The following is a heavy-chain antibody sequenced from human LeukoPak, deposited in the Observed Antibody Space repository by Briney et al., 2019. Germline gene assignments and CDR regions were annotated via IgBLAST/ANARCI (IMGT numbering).Heavy chain of an antibody. CDR2: IYYSGST. Sequence: PSQTLSLTCTVSGGSISSGSYYWSWIRQPAGKGLEWIGYIYYSGSTNYNPSLKSRVTISVDTSKNQFSLKLSSVTAADTAVYYCARAPLWFGIPFDPWGQGTLVTVSS. D-gene: IGHD3-10*01. J-gene: IGHJ5*02. CDR1: GGSISSGSYY. V-gene: IGHV4-61*10. CDR3: ARAPLWFGIPFDP.